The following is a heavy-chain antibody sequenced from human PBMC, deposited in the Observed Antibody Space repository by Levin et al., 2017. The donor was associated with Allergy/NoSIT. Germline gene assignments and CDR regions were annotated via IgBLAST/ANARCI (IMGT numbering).Heavy chain of an antibody. CDR2: IYYSGTT. J-gene: IGHJ6*02. Sequence: SETLSLTCNVSGGSISNNDYYWSWIRQPPGTGLEWIAHIYYSGTTFYNPSLKRRLNVSVDTSKNQFSLKLSSVTAADTAVYYCARATAYYGMDVWGQGTTVTVSS. V-gene: IGHV4-30-4*01. CDR3: ARATAYYGMDV. D-gene: IGHD2-21*02. CDR1: GGSISNNDYY.